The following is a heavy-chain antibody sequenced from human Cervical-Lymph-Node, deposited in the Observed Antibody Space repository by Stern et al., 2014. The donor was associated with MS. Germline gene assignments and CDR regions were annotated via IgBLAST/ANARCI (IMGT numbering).Heavy chain of an antibody. CDR2: ISAYNGNT. J-gene: IGHJ2*01. D-gene: IGHD6-6*01. CDR1: GYTFTSYG. CDR3: AREVAARMGSWYFDL. Sequence: VQLLESGAEVKKPGASVKVSCKASGYTFTSYGISWVRQAPGQGLEWMGWISAYNGNTNYAQKLQGRVTMTTDTSTSTAYMELRSLRSDDTAVYYCAREVAARMGSWYFDLWGRGTLVTVSS. V-gene: IGHV1-18*01.